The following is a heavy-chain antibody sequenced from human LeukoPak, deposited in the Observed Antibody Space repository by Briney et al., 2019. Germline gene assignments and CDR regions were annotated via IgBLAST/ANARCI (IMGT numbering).Heavy chain of an antibody. V-gene: IGHV4-34*01. CDR3: ARGYYYYYMDV. J-gene: IGHJ6*03. Sequence: KPSETLSLTCAVYGGSFSGYYWSWIRQPPGKGLEWIGEINHSGSTNYNPSLKSRVTISVDTSKNQFSLKLSSVTAADTAVYYCARGYYYYYMDVWGKGTTVTVSS. CDR2: INHSGST. CDR1: GGSFSGYY.